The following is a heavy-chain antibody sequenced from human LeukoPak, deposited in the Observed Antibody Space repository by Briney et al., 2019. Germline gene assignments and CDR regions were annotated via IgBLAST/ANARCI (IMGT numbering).Heavy chain of an antibody. CDR2: INSNGGDT. D-gene: IGHD6-6*01. Sequence: GGSLRLSCSASGFIFRSYSMHWVRQAPGKGLDYVSAINSNGGDTYYADSVKGRFTISRDNSKNTLYLQMSSLRNEDTAVYYCAKYSSSSNTYYGMDIWGQGTTVTVSS. V-gene: IGHV3-64*04. J-gene: IGHJ6*02. CDR3: AKYSSSSNTYYGMDI. CDR1: GFIFRSYS.